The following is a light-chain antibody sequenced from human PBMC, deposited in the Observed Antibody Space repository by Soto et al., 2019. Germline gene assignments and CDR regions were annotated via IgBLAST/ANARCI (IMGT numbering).Light chain of an antibody. CDR1: QSISSY. V-gene: IGKV1-39*01. Sequence: DIQMTQSPSSLSASVGDRVTITCRASQSISSYLNWYQQKPGKAPKLLIYAASSLQSGVPSRFSGSGSGTDFTLTIRSLQPEAFATYYCQKSYSTPRTFGPGTRLEIK. CDR3: QKSYSTPRT. J-gene: IGKJ5*01. CDR2: AAS.